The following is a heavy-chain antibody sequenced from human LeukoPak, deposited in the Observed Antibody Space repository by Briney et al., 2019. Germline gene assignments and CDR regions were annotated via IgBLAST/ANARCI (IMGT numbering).Heavy chain of an antibody. CDR1: GFTFSDYY. J-gene: IGHJ4*02. D-gene: IGHD6-19*01. Sequence: PGGSLRLSCAASGFTFSDYYMSWIRQAPGKGLEWVSYIRSSGTTIYYADFVKGRFTISRDNAKNSLYLQMNSLGAEDTAVYYCARGNSGWYYFDYWGQGTLVTVSS. V-gene: IGHV3-11*04. CDR2: IRSSGTTI. CDR3: ARGNSGWYYFDY.